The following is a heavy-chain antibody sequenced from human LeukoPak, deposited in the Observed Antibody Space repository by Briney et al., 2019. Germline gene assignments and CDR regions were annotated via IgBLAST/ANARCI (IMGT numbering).Heavy chain of an antibody. J-gene: IGHJ5*02. CDR3: ARARDPWLLQSINWFDP. CDR2: ISTYNGNT. Sequence: GASVKVSCKASGYTFTSYGISWVRQAPGQGLEWMGWISTYNGNTNYAQKLQGRVTMTTDTSTSTAYMELRRLRSDDTAVYYCARARDPWLLQSINWFDPWGQGTLVTVSS. CDR1: GYTFTSYG. V-gene: IGHV1-18*01. D-gene: IGHD2-15*01.